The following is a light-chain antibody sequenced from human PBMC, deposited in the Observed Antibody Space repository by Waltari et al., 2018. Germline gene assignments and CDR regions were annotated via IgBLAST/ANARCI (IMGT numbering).Light chain of an antibody. CDR3: CSYAGNCTVV. Sequence: QSALTQPASVSGSPGQSIPIPCTGTSSDVGSYDFVSWYQQHPGKAPKLIIYEVNKRPSGVSHRFSGSRSGNTASLTISGLQAEDEADYHCCSYAGNCTVVFGGGTKLTVL. CDR1: SSDVGSYDF. V-gene: IGLV2-23*02. J-gene: IGLJ2*01. CDR2: EVN.